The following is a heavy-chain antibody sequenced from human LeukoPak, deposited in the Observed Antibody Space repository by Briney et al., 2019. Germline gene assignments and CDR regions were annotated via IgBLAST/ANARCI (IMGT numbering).Heavy chain of an antibody. CDR2: IVGSSSNI. CDR1: GFSFSTYS. D-gene: IGHD1-1*01. J-gene: IGHJ4*02. CDR3: ATDSPETAAFDY. Sequence: GGSLRLSCTASGFSFSTYSMNWVRQAPGKGLEWVSYIVGSSSNIYYADSVKCRFTISRDNAKNSLYLQMDSLRAEDTAVYYCATDSPETAAFDYWGQGTLVTVSS. V-gene: IGHV3-48*04.